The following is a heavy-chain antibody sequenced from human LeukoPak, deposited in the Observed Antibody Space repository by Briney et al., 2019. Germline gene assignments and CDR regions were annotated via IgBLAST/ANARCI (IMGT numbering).Heavy chain of an antibody. V-gene: IGHV3-7*01. CDR3: ARDREYYNLLTGYKVSHYFDY. J-gene: IGHJ4*02. CDR1: GFTFSSFW. Sequence: GGSLRLSCAASGFTFSSFWMNWVRQAPGKGLEWVANIKQDGSEKYYVDSVKGRFTISRDNAKNTLYLQMNSLRAEDTAVYYCARDREYYNLLTGYKVSHYFDYWGQGTLVTVSS. D-gene: IGHD3-9*01. CDR2: IKQDGSEK.